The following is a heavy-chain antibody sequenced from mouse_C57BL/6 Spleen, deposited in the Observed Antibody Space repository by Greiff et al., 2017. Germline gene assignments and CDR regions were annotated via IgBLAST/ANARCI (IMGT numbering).Heavy chain of an antibody. D-gene: IGHD2-1*01. Sequence: VQLQQSGAELVRPGASVKLSCTASGFNIKDDYMHWVKQRPEQGLEWIGRIDPENGDTEYASKFQGKATITADTSSNTAYLQLSSLTSEDTAVYYCTTWCGNYWFAYWGQGTLVTVSA. CDR2: IDPENGDT. V-gene: IGHV14-4*01. J-gene: IGHJ3*01. CDR1: GFNIKDDY. CDR3: TTWCGNYWFAY.